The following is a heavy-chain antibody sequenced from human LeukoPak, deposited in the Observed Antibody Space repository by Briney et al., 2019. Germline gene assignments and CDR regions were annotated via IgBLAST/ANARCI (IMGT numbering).Heavy chain of an antibody. V-gene: IGHV4-4*07. Sequence: KPSETLSLTCTVSGGSISSYYWSWIRQPAGKGLEWIGRIYTSGSTNYNPSLKSRVTISVDTSKNQFSLKLSSVTAADTAVYYCAREGYCSSTSCYIGYYYYYMDVWGKGTTVTVSS. J-gene: IGHJ6*03. CDR1: GGSISSYY. CDR3: AREGYCSSTSCYIGYYYYYMDV. CDR2: IYTSGST. D-gene: IGHD2-2*02.